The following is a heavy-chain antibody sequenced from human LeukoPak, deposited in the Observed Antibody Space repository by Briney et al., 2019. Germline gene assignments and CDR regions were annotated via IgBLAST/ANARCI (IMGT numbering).Heavy chain of an antibody. CDR1: GFTFSSYS. Sequence: PGGSLRLSCAASGFTFSSYSMNWARQAPGKGLEWVSYISSSGSTIYYADSVRGRFTISRDNAKNSLYLQMNSLRAEDTAVYYCARSRPGSGYYYWNYYYYYGMDVWGQGTTVTVSS. V-gene: IGHV3-48*04. CDR3: ARSRPGSGYYYWNYYYYYGMDV. J-gene: IGHJ6*02. CDR2: ISSSGSTI. D-gene: IGHD3-22*01.